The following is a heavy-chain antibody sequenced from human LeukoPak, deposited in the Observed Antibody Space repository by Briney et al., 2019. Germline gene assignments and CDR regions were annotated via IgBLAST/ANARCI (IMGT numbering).Heavy chain of an antibody. CDR2: INSDGSST. D-gene: IGHD3-3*01. Sequence: PGGSLRLSCAASGFTFSSYWMHWARQAPGKGLVWVSRINSDGSSTSYADSVKGRFTISRDNAKNTLYLQMNSLRAEDTAVYYCAREWVYDFWSGYYFDYWGQGTLVTVSS. V-gene: IGHV3-74*01. CDR3: AREWVYDFWSGYYFDY. CDR1: GFTFSSYW. J-gene: IGHJ4*02.